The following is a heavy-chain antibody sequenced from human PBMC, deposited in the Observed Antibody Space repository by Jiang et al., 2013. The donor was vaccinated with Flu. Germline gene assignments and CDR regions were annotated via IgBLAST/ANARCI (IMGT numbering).Heavy chain of an antibody. CDR3: ARDPLIPYSSGWEEDDDY. J-gene: IGHJ4*02. V-gene: IGHV3-21*01. CDR1: GFTFSSYS. CDR2: ISSSSSYI. Sequence: LVKPGGSLRLSCAASGFTFSSYSMNWVRQAPGKGLEWVSSISSSSSYIYYADSVKGRFTISRDNAKNSLYLQMNSLRAEDTAVYYCARDPLIPYSSGWEEDDDYWSQGTLVTVSS. D-gene: IGHD6-19*01.